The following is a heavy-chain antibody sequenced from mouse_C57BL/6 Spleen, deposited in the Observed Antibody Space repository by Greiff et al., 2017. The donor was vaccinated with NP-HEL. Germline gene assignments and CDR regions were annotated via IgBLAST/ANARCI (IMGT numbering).Heavy chain of an antibody. CDR1: GFSLTSYA. CDR3: ARNLIVATDYAMDY. J-gene: IGHJ4*01. CDR2: IWTGGGP. D-gene: IGHD1-1*01. Sequence: VHLVESGPGLVAPSQSLSITCTVSGFSLTSYAISWVRQPPGKGLEWLGVIWTGGGPNYNSALKSRLSISKDNSKSQVFLKMNSLQTDDTARYYCARNLIVATDYAMDYWGQGTSVTVSS. V-gene: IGHV2-9-1*01.